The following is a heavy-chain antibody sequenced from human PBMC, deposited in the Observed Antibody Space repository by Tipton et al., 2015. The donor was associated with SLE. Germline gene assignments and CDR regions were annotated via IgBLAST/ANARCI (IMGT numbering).Heavy chain of an antibody. D-gene: IGHD3-16*01. CDR3: VRPLMGDVEDAFDI. J-gene: IGHJ3*02. CDR2: ISSKGTT. V-gene: IGHV3-64*01. CDR1: GFTFSSFA. Sequence: SLRLSCAASGFTFSSFAMHWVRQAPGKGLEYVSAISSKGTTYYANSVKGRFSISRDNSKNTLYLQMGSLRAEDMAVYYCVRPLMGDVEDAFDIWGQGTVVTVSS.